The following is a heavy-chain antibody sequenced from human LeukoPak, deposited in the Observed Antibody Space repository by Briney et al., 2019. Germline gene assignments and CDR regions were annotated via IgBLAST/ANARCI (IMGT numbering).Heavy chain of an antibody. V-gene: IGHV4-30-2*01. CDR1: GGSISSSSYY. Sequence: SETLSLTCTVSGGSISSSSYYWGWIRQPPGKGLEWIGYIYHSGSTYYNPSLKSRVTISVDRSKNQFSLKLSSVTAADTAVYYCARERNQLLGYWGQGTLVTVSS. J-gene: IGHJ4*02. CDR2: IYHSGST. CDR3: ARERNQLLGY. D-gene: IGHD2-2*01.